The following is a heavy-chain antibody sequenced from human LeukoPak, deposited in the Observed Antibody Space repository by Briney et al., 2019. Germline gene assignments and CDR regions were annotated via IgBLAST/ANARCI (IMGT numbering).Heavy chain of an antibody. CDR1: GFTFSSYG. CDR2: ISCSGGST. D-gene: IGHD6-19*01. Sequence: GGSLRLSCAASGFTFSSYGMSWVRQAPGKGLEWVSAISCSGGSTYYADSVKGRFTISRDNSKNTLYLQMNSLRAEDTAVYYCAKCITGSGWYYYFDYWGQGTLVTVSS. CDR3: AKCITGSGWYYYFDY. V-gene: IGHV3-23*01. J-gene: IGHJ4*02.